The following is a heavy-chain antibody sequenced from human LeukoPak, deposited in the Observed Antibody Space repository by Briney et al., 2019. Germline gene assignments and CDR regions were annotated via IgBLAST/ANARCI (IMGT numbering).Heavy chain of an antibody. J-gene: IGHJ4*02. V-gene: IGHV3-7*01. D-gene: IGHD5-12*01. Sequence: GGSLRLSCAATGFTFSNYWMTWVRQAPGKGLEWVAHINQDGSKEYYMDSVKARFTISRDNAKNSLSLQMNSLRAEDTAVYYCVRDGGVSGYDLLDYWGQGTLVTVSS. CDR1: GFTFSNYW. CDR2: INQDGSKE. CDR3: VRDGGVSGYDLLDY.